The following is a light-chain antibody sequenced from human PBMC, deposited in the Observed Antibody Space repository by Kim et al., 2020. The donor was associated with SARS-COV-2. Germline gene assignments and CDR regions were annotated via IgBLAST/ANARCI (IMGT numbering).Light chain of an antibody. Sequence: APGKTARITCGGNNIGSKSVHWYQQKPGQAPVLVIYYDSDRPSGIPERFSGSNSGNTAPLTISRVEAGDEADYYCQVWDSSSDHVVFGGGTQLTVL. CDR1: NIGSKS. CDR2: YDS. V-gene: IGLV3-21*04. CDR3: QVWDSSSDHVV. J-gene: IGLJ2*01.